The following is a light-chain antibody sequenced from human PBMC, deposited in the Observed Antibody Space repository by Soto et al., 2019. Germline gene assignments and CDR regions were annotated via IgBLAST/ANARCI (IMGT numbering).Light chain of an antibody. CDR3: SLYTSDSTYV. V-gene: IGLV2-14*03. Sequence: QSALTQPTSVSGSPGQSITISCTGNHNDIGTYDYVSWYQQHPGRAPRLLIYGVTTRPSGISDRFSASKSGLTASLTISGLQPEDEADYYCSLYTSDSTYVFGTGTKVTVL. CDR1: HNDIGTYDY. CDR2: GVT. J-gene: IGLJ1*01.